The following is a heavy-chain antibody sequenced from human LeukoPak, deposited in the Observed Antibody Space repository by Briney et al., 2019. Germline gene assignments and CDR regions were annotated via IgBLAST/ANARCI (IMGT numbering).Heavy chain of an antibody. Sequence: GGSLRLSCAASGFTFSSYVMHWVRQAPGKGLEWVAFIRYDGSNKYYADSVKGRFTISRDNSKNTLYLQMNSLRAEDTAVYYCAKDGWGVVINYYYYYMDVWGKGTTVTVSS. V-gene: IGHV3-30*02. CDR2: IRYDGSNK. J-gene: IGHJ6*03. CDR1: GFTFSSYV. D-gene: IGHD3-3*01. CDR3: AKDGWGVVINYYYYYMDV.